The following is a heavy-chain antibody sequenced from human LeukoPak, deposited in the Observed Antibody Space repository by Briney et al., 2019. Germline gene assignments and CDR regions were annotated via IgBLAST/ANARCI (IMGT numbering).Heavy chain of an antibody. CDR2: IIPILGIA. J-gene: IGHJ4*02. D-gene: IGHD3-9*01. CDR3: ARDEARSTYYDILTGYFLDY. Sequence: SVKVSCKASGGTFSSYTISWVRQAPGQGLEWMGRIIPILGIANYAQKFQGRVTITSDKSTSTAYMELSSLRSEDTAVYYCARDEARSTYYDILTGYFLDYWGQGTLVTVSS. CDR1: GGTFSSYT. V-gene: IGHV1-69*04.